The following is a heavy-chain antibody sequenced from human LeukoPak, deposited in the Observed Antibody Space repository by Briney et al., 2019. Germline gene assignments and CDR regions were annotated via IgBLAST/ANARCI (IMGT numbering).Heavy chain of an antibody. CDR3: ATQGIVVVVAATHYGMDV. CDR2: FDPEDGET. J-gene: IGHJ6*02. D-gene: IGHD2-15*01. V-gene: IGHV1-24*01. CDR1: GYTLTELS. Sequence: GASVKVSCKVSGYTLTELSMHWVRQAPGKGLEWMGGFDPEDGETIYAQKFQGRVTMTEDTSTDTAYMELSSRRSEDTAVYYCATQGIVVVVAATHYGMDVWGQGTTVTVSS.